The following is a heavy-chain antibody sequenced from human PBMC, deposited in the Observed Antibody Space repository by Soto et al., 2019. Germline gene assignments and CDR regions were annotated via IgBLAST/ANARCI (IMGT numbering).Heavy chain of an antibody. D-gene: IGHD3-10*02. Sequence: EVQLVESGGGLVQPGGSLKVSCAASGFTFSDSTIHWVRPASGKGLEWVGRIRSEVYSYATVCAASVKDRFTISRDDSKNTAYLQMNSLKIEDTAVYYCSRCSGSYCMDVWGQGTTVTVSS. J-gene: IGHJ6*02. CDR1: GFTFSDST. V-gene: IGHV3-73*02. CDR3: SRCSGSYCMDV. CDR2: IRSEVYSYAT.